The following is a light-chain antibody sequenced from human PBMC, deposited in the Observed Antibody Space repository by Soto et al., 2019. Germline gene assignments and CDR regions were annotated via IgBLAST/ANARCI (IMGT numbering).Light chain of an antibody. V-gene: IGKV3-11*01. CDR1: QRVSSY. CDR3: QQRSNWLT. Sequence: EIVLTQSPATLSLSTGERATLSCRASQRVSSYVAWYQQKPGQAPRLVIYETSNRATGIPARFSGRGSGTDFTLSISSLEPEDFAVYYCQQRSNWLTFGGGTKV. CDR2: ETS. J-gene: IGKJ4*01.